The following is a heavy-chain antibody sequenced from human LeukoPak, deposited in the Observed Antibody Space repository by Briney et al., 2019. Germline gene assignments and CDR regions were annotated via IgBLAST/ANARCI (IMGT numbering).Heavy chain of an antibody. CDR2: IIPILGIA. V-gene: IGHV1-69*04. CDR1: GGTFSSYA. Sequence: ASVTVSCKASGGTFSSYAISWVRQAPGQGLEWMGRIIPILGIANYAQKFQGRVTITADKSTSTAYMELSSLRSEDTAVYYCATDFLEWINWGQGTLVTVSS. J-gene: IGHJ4*02. D-gene: IGHD3-3*01. CDR3: ATDFLEWIN.